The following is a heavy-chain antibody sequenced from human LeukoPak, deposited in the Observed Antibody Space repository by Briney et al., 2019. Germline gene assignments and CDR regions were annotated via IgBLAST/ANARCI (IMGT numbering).Heavy chain of an antibody. CDR1: GFTVRSNY. Sequence: GGSLRLSCAASGFTVRSNYMTWVRQAPGKGLEWVSVIYSGGSTYYANSVKGRFTISRDNSKNTLYLQMNSLRPEDTAIYYCARDDVASVFDYWGQGTLVAVSS. V-gene: IGHV3-66*02. CDR3: ARDDVASVFDY. J-gene: IGHJ4*02. D-gene: IGHD3-16*01. CDR2: IYSGGST.